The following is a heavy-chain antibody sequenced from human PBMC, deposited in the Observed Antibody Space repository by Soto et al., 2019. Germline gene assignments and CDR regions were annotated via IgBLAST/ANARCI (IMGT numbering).Heavy chain of an antibody. V-gene: IGHV3-21*01. CDR2: ISSSSSYI. CDR1: GVTFSSYS. Sequence: GGSLRLSCAASGVTFSSYSMNWVRQAQGKGLEWVSSISSSSSYIYYANSVKGRFTISRDNATNSLYLQMNSLRAEDSSVYYCARYLGRGLCGGDCYSDYWGQGTLVTVSS. D-gene: IGHD2-21*02. J-gene: IGHJ4*02. CDR3: ARYLGRGLCGGDCYSDY.